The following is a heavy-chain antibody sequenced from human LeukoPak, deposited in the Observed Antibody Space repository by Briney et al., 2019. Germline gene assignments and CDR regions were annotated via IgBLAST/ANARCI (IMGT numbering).Heavy chain of an antibody. CDR1: GASISGSGYY. Sequence: PSETLSLTCTVSGASISGSGYYWGWIRQPPGKGLEWIGSIYSSGSTYYNASLQSRVTISIETSKNQISLRLNSVTAADTAMYYCAKSGGYGLIDYWGQGTLVTVSS. J-gene: IGHJ4*02. D-gene: IGHD1-26*01. CDR2: IYSSGST. V-gene: IGHV4-39*01. CDR3: AKSGGYGLIDY.